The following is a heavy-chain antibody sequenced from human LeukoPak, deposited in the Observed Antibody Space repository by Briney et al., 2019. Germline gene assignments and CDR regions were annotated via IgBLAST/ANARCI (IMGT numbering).Heavy chain of an antibody. CDR2: TNPHSGVT. V-gene: IGHV1-2*02. D-gene: IGHD3-16*01. Sequence: ASVKVSCKTSGYTFSGYYMHWVRQAPGQGLEWVGWTNPHSGVTKYAQKFQGRVTVTGDTSINTAYMELRSLTSDHTAVYYCARGGVNNYFDPWGQGTLVTVSS. CDR1: GYTFSGYY. CDR3: ARGGVNNYFDP. J-gene: IGHJ5*02.